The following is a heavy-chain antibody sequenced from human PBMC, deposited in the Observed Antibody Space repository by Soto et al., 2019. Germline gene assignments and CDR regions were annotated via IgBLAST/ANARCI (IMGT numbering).Heavy chain of an antibody. V-gene: IGHV1-69*12. CDR2: IIPIFGTI. J-gene: IGHJ4*02. D-gene: IGHD4-17*01. Sequence: QVQLVQSAAEVKRPGSSVKVSCKASGGTFSNHVINWVRQAPGQGLEWMGEIIPIFGTINTARDSQGRVTISADATTPTPHMELRSLRSEATAVYYCATDQTRVGTYGGTSLDYWCQGPLVTVSS. CDR3: ATDQTRVGTYGGTSLDY. CDR1: GGTFSNHV.